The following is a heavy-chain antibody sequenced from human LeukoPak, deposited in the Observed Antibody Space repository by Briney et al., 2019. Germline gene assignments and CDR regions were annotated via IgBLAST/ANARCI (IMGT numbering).Heavy chain of an antibody. V-gene: IGHV3-21*05. CDR1: GFRFSLYA. CDR3: ARDTFQPGLIDS. J-gene: IGHJ4*02. Sequence: GSLTLSCAASGFRFSLYAMNWVRQAPGKGLEWVSYINDDSTDIHYGDSVKGRFSISRDNARNTLYLQLSSLRAEDTAVYYCARDTFQPGLIDSWGQGTLVTVSS. CDR2: INDDSTDI. D-gene: IGHD2-2*01.